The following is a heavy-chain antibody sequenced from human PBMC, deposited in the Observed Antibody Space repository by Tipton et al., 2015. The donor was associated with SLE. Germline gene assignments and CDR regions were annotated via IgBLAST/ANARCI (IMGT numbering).Heavy chain of an antibody. CDR1: GYSISSGYY. CDR3: ASAVVVNNDWYFDL. J-gene: IGHJ2*01. D-gene: IGHD3-22*01. Sequence: LRLSCAVSGYSISSGYYWGWIRQPPGKGLEWIGSIYHSGSTYYNPSLKSRVTISVDTSKNLFSLKLSSVTAADTAVYYFASAVVVNNDWYFDLWGRGTLVTVSS. V-gene: IGHV4-38-2*01. CDR2: IYHSGST.